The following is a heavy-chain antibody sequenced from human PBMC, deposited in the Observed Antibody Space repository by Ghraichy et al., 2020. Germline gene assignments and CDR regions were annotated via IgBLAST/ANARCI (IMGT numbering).Heavy chain of an antibody. CDR1: GYTFTSYG. D-gene: IGHD3-3*01. V-gene: IGHV1-18*01. J-gene: IGHJ4*02. CDR2: ISAYNGNT. Sequence: ASVKVSCKASGYTFTSYGISWVRQAPGQGLEWMGWISAYNGNTNYAQKLQGRVTMTTDTSTSTAYMELRSLRSDDTAVYYCARDEAIFGVVIPGYWGQGTLVTVSS. CDR3: ARDEAIFGVVIPGY.